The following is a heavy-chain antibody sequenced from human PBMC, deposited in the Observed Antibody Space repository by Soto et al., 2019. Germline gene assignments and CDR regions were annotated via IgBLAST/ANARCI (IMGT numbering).Heavy chain of an antibody. J-gene: IGHJ4*02. CDR1: GGSFSGYY. CDR3: ARVVQQDCSGGSCYFGIDY. CDR2: INHSGST. D-gene: IGHD2-15*01. Sequence: SETLSLTCAVYGGSFSGYYWSWIRQPPGKGLEWIGEINHSGSTNYNPSLKSRVTISVDTSKNQFSLKLSSVTAADTAVYYCARVVQQDCSGGSCYFGIDYWGQGTLVTVSS. V-gene: IGHV4-34*01.